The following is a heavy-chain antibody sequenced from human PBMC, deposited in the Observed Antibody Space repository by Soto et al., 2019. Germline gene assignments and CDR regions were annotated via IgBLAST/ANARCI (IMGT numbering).Heavy chain of an antibody. Sequence: PGGSLRLSCAASGFTFSSYWMHWVRQAPGKGLVWVSRINSDGGSTSYADSVKGRFTISRDNAKNTLYLQMNSLRVEDTAVYYCARDGWDYYGSGSGYYYYYYGMDVWGQGTTVTVSS. CDR2: INSDGGST. J-gene: IGHJ6*02. CDR3: ARDGWDYYGSGSGYYYYYYGMDV. V-gene: IGHV3-74*01. D-gene: IGHD3-10*01. CDR1: GFTFSSYW.